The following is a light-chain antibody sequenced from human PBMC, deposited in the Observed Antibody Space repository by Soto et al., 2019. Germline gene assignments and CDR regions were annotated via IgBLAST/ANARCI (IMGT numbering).Light chain of an antibody. V-gene: IGLV2-8*01. Sequence: LTQPPSATGSPGQSATISCTGTSSDVGGYDYVSWYQQRPGKAPKLLIHEVTKRPSGVPDRFSGSKSGNTASLTVSGLQAEDEADYYCSSYAGRTLYVFGTGIKV. CDR3: SSYAGRTLYV. CDR1: SSDVGGYDY. CDR2: EVT. J-gene: IGLJ1*01.